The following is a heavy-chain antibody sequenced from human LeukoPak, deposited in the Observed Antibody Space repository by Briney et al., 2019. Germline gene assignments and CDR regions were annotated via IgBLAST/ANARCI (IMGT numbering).Heavy chain of an antibody. V-gene: IGHV5-51*01. Sequence: GESLKISCRTSGYRFSNYWMGWVRQMPGKGLEWMAIIYPGDSNTKYGPSFQGQVTISADKSISTAFLQWVSLKASDTAMYYCASHYETTGYFAFDQWGQGTLVTASS. CDR2: IYPGDSNT. J-gene: IGHJ4*02. CDR1: GYRFSNYW. CDR3: ASHYETTGYFAFDQ. D-gene: IGHD3-22*01.